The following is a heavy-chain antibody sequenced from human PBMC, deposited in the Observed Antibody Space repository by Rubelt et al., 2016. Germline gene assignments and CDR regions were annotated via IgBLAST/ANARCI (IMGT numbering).Heavy chain of an antibody. D-gene: IGHD3-9*01. CDR1: SSGGYY. CDR3: ARVVDYDILTRGAYDY. Sequence: SSGGYYWSWIRQPPGKGLEWIGYIYYSGSTNYNPSLKSRVTISVDTSKNQFSLKLSSVTAADTAVYYCARVVDYDILTRGAYDYWGQGTLVTVSS. V-gene: IGHV4-61*08. CDR2: IYYSGST. J-gene: IGHJ4*02.